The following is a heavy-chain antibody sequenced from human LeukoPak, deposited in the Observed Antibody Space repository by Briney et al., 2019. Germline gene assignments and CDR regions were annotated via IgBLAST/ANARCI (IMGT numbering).Heavy chain of an antibody. CDR2: IYYSGST. CDR3: ARIGFVRVIITEFDY. Sequence: SETLSLTCTVSGGSISSYYWGWIRQPPGKGLEWIGSIYYSGSTYHNPSLKSRVTISVDTSKNQFSLKLSSVTAADTAVYYCARIGFVRVIITEFDYWGQGTLVTVSS. V-gene: IGHV4-39*07. CDR1: GGSISSYY. J-gene: IGHJ4*02. D-gene: IGHD3-10*01.